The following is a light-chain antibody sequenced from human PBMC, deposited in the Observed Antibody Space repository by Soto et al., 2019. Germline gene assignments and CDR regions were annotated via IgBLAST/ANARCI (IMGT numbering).Light chain of an antibody. CDR1: QRLLHSNGYNY. CDR2: LGS. J-gene: IGKJ2*01. Sequence: EIVMTQSPLSLPVTPGEPASISCRSSQRLLHSNGYNYVDWYLQRPGQSPQLLIYLGSLRAGGVPDRFSGSGSGTDFTLRISSVEAEDVGVYYCMHGTKSPPYTFGQGTNLEIK. V-gene: IGKV2-28*01. CDR3: MHGTKSPPYT.